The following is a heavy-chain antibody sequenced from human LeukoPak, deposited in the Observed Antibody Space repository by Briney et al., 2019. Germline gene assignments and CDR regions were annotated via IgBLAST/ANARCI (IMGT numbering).Heavy chain of an antibody. D-gene: IGHD3-16*01. J-gene: IGHJ6*02. V-gene: IGHV3-7*01. CDR2: IKQDGSEK. Sequence: PGGSLRLSCAASGFTFSSYWMSWVRQAPGKGLEWVANIKQDGSEKYYVDSVKGRFTISRDNAKNSLYLQMNSLRAEDTAVYYCARGTDYDYLTSLYYGMDVWGQGTTVTVSS. CDR1: GFTFSSYW. CDR3: ARGTDYDYLTSLYYGMDV.